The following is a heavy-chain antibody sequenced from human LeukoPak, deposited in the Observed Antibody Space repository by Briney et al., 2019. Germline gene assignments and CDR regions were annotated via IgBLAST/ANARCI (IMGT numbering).Heavy chain of an antibody. J-gene: IGHJ6*03. D-gene: IGHD5-12*01. CDR3: GRAKEDYSGYGTYEQYYYFYMDV. CDR2: ISNRGTTI. Sequence: PGGSLRLSCAASGFTFSDYSMSWIRQAPGKGLEWVSYISNRGTTIYCADSVKGRFTVSRDNAKNSLYLHMNSLGAEDTAVYYCGRAKEDYSGYGTYEQYYYFYMDVWGKGTTVTVSS. CDR1: GFTFSDYS. V-gene: IGHV3-11*01.